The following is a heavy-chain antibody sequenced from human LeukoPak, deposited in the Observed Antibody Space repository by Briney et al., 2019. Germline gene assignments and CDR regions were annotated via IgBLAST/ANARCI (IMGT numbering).Heavy chain of an antibody. D-gene: IGHD4-23*01. V-gene: IGHV3-7*01. CDR2: IKADGSEE. CDR1: GFTFSNYW. CDR3: ASTNSLDY. J-gene: IGHJ4*02. Sequence: GGSLRLSCSVSGFTFSNYWMNWVRQAPGKGLEWVANIKADGSEEYYEDSVKGRFTISRDNAKNSLHLQMNSLSVEDTAVYYCASTNSLDYWGQGTLVTVPS.